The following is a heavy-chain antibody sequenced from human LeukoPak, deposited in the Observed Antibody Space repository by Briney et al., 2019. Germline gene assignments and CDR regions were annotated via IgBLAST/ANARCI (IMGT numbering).Heavy chain of an antibody. Sequence: ASVNVSCKASGCTFSSYAISWVRQAPGPGLEWMGGGNPIFGTANYAQKFQGRVTITADESTSTAYMELSSLRSEDTAVYYCARWKTYCGGDCYSGLYYFDYWGQGTLVTVSS. V-gene: IGHV1-69*01. CDR3: ARWKTYCGGDCYSGLYYFDY. D-gene: IGHD2-21*02. J-gene: IGHJ4*02. CDR1: GCTFSSYA. CDR2: GNPIFGTA.